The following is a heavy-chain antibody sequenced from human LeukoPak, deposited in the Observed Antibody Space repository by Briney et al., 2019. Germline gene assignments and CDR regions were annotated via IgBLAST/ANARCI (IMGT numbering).Heavy chain of an antibody. D-gene: IGHD3-10*01. CDR2: IYSGGST. Sequence: PGGSLRLSCAVSGFTVSSNYMSWVRQAPGKGLEWVSVIYSGGSTHYADSVKGRFTISRDNSKNTLYLQMNSLRAEDTAVYYCARTFRDYGSGRDSYYFDYWGQGTLVTVSS. CDR3: ARTFRDYGSGRDSYYFDY. CDR1: GFTVSSNY. V-gene: IGHV3-66*01. J-gene: IGHJ4*02.